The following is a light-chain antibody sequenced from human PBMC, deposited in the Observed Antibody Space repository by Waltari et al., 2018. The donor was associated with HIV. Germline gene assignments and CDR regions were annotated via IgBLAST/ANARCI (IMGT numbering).Light chain of an antibody. CDR1: ESVTRRY. CDR3: QQYGSSPYN. V-gene: IGKV3-20*01. Sequence: EIVLTQSPGTLSLPPGDRATLSCSASESVTRRYLAWYQQKPGQAPRLLIYGTSSRATGIPDRFTGSGSGTDFTLTISRLEPEDFAVYYCQQYGSSPYNFGQGTKLEIK. J-gene: IGKJ2*01. CDR2: GTS.